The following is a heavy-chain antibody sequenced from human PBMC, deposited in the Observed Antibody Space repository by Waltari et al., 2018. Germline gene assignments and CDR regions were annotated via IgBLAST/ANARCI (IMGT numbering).Heavy chain of an antibody. D-gene: IGHD3-10*01. CDR3: ARVEWEYYYGSGSYYPRYFDY. Sequence: QVQLQESGPGLVKPSETLSLTCAVSGYSISSGYYWGWIRQPPGKGLEWIGSIYHSGGTYYNPSLKSRVTISVDTSKNQFSLKLSSVTAADTAVYYCARVEWEYYYGSGSYYPRYFDYWGQGTLVTVSS. CDR1: GYSISSGYY. J-gene: IGHJ4*02. CDR2: IYHSGGT. V-gene: IGHV4-38-2*01.